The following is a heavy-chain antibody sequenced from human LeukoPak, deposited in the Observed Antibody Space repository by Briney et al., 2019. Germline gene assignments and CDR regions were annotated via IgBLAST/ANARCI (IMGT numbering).Heavy chain of an antibody. CDR1: GFTFSSYS. Sequence: GSLRLSCAASGFTFSSYSMNWVRQAPGKGLEWVSSISSSSSYIYYADSVKGRFTISRDNAKNTLYLQMNGLRAEDTAVYYCAKGKWLVRGENWFDPWGQGTLVTVSS. J-gene: IGHJ5*02. D-gene: IGHD6-19*01. CDR2: ISSSSSYI. CDR3: AKGKWLVRGENWFDP. V-gene: IGHV3-21*04.